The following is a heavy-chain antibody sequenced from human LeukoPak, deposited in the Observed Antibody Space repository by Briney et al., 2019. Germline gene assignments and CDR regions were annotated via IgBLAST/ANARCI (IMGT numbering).Heavy chain of an antibody. V-gene: IGHV3-21*01. D-gene: IGHD2-21*01. J-gene: IGHJ4*02. Sequence: AGGSLRLSCAASGFTFSSYSMNWVRQAPGKGLEWVSSISSSSSYICYADSVKGRFTISRDNAKNSLYLQMNSLRAEDTAVYYCARDLGELGFDYWGQGTLVTVSS. CDR2: ISSSSSYI. CDR3: ARDLGELGFDY. CDR1: GFTFSSYS.